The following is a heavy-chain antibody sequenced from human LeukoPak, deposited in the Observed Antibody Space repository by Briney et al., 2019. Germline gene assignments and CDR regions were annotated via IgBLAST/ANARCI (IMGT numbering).Heavy chain of an antibody. V-gene: IGHV3-23*01. Sequence: PGGSLRLSCAASGFTFSSYAMSWVRQAPGKGLEWVSAISGSGGSTYYADPVKGRFTISRDNSKNTLYLQMNSLRAEDTAVYYCATYYDLGVAEEYYFDYWGQGTLVTVSS. CDR3: ATYYDLGVAEEYYFDY. J-gene: IGHJ4*02. D-gene: IGHD3-3*01. CDR2: ISGSGGST. CDR1: GFTFSSYA.